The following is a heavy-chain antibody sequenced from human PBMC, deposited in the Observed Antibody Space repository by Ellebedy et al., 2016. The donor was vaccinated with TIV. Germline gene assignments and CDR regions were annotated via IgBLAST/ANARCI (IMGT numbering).Heavy chain of an antibody. CDR2: INHSGST. CDR3: ARGGWFDP. V-gene: IGHV4-34*01. CDR1: GGSFSGYY. J-gene: IGHJ5*02. Sequence: GSLRLXXAVYGGSFSGYYWSWIRQPPGKGLEWIGEINHSGSTNYNPSLKSRVTISVDTSKNQFSLKLSSVTAADTAVYYCARGGWFDPWGQGTLVTVSS.